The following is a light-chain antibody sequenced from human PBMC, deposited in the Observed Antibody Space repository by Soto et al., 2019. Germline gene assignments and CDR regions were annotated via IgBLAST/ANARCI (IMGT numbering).Light chain of an antibody. CDR3: QQYNSYST. CDR2: DAS. J-gene: IGKJ1*01. V-gene: IGKV1-5*01. CDR1: QSISSW. Sequence: DIQMTQSPSTLSASVGDRVTINCRASQSISSWLAWYQQKPGKAPKLLIYDASSLESGVPSRFSGSGSGTEFTLTISCLQPDDCATYSCQQYNSYSTFGQETKVEIK.